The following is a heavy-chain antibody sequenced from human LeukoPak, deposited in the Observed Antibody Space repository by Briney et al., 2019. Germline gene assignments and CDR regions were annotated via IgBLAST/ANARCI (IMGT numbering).Heavy chain of an antibody. Sequence: SQTLSLTCAISGDSVSSNSAVWDWIKQSPSRGLEWLGRTYYRSKWYNDYAVSVKSRITIKPDTSKDQFSLQLNSATPEDTAVYYCARLGLGGAFDIWGQGTMVTVSS. CDR1: GDSVSSNSAV. D-gene: IGHD2-15*01. CDR3: ARLGLGGAFDI. CDR2: TYYRSKWYN. J-gene: IGHJ3*02. V-gene: IGHV6-1*01.